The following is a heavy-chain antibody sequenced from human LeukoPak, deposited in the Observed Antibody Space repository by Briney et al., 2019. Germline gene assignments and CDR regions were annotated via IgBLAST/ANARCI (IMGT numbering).Heavy chain of an antibody. CDR3: ARDLNRPRVQGRPQSGMDV. V-gene: IGHV3-53*05. Sequence: GGSLRLSCAASGFPVSGSYMNWVRQAPGKGLEWVSVIYPGGDTYYADSVQGRFIISRDKSKNTVNLQMNSLRAEDTAVYYCARDLNRPRVQGRPQSGMDVWGQGTTVTVSS. CDR2: IYPGGDT. CDR1: GFPVSGSY. D-gene: IGHD1-1*01. J-gene: IGHJ6*02.